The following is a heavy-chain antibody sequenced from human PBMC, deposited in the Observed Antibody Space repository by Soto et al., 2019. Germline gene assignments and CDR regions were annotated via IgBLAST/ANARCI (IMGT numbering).Heavy chain of an antibody. J-gene: IGHJ4*02. CDR3: AAHCTNGVCTYGRVY. CDR1: GGSISSGGYY. D-gene: IGHD2-8*01. Sequence: SETLSLTCTVSGGSISSGGYYWSWIRQHPGKGLEWIGYIYYSGSTYYNPSLKSRVTISVDTSKNQFSLKLSSVTAADTAVYYCAAHCTNGVCTYGRVYWGQGTLVTVSS. CDR2: IYYSGST. V-gene: IGHV4-31*03.